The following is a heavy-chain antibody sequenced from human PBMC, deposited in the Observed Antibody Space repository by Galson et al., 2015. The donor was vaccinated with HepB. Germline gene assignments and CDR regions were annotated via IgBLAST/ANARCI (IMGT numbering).Heavy chain of an antibody. CDR3: ARHLTYDFWSGYRSGPYYYYGMDV. V-gene: IGHV1-8*01. J-gene: IGHJ6*02. CDR1: GYTFTSYD. CDR2: MNPNSGNT. D-gene: IGHD3-3*01. Sequence: SVKVSCKASGYTFTSYDINWVRQATGQGLEWMGWMNPNSGNTGYAQKFQGRVTMTRNTSISTAYMELSSLRSEDTAVYYCARHLTYDFWSGYRSGPYYYYGMDVWGQGTTVTVSS.